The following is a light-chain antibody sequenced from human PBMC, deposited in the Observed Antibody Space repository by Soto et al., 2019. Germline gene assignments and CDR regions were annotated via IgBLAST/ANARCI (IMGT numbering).Light chain of an antibody. CDR3: QQYGSSPRE. Sequence: EIVLTQSPGTLSLSPGERATLSCRASQSVSSNYLAWYQQKPGQAPRLLIYGASSRATGIPDRFSGSGSGTDFPLTISRLEPEDFAVYYCQQYGSSPREFGQGTEVEIK. CDR2: GAS. J-gene: IGKJ1*01. V-gene: IGKV3-20*01. CDR1: QSVSSNY.